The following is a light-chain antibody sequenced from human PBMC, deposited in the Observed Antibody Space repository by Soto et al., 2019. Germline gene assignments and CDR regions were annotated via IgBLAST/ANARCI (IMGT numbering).Light chain of an antibody. J-gene: IGKJ1*01. CDR3: QQYNDNWT. V-gene: IGKV1-5*03. CDR2: KGA. CDR1: QSISSW. Sequence: DIQMTQSPSTLSASVKEKENNTCRARQSISSWLAWYQQKTRTAPKPLIYKGATLQGGVPSRFSGGGLGTEFTLTIGGLKPDDSETYYCQQYNDNWTFGQGTK.